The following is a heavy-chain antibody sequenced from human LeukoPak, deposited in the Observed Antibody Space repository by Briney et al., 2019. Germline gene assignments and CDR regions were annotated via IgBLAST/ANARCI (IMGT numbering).Heavy chain of an antibody. Sequence: PGASLRLSCAASGFTFSDYHMNWIRQAPGKGLEWVSYISPGGNTIYFADSVNGRFTLSRDSARNSLSLQMNSLTAEDTAVYYCAAGRDIAVAGPGGYLDYWGRGTLVTVSS. V-gene: IGHV3-11*01. CDR3: AAGRDIAVAGPGGYLDY. D-gene: IGHD6-19*01. CDR2: ISPGGNTI. J-gene: IGHJ4*02. CDR1: GFTFSDYH.